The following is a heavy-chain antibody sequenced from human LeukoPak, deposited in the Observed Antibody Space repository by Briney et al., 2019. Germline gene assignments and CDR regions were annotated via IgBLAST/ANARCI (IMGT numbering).Heavy chain of an antibody. D-gene: IGHD1-20*01. CDR1: GYTFTGYY. CDR2: INPNSGGT. J-gene: IGHJ6*03. V-gene: IGHV1-2*02. CDR3: AGLYNWYGGPPPYYYMDV. Sequence: GASVKVSCKASGYTFTGYYMHWVRQAPGQGLEWMGWINPNSGGTNYAQKFQGRVTMTRDTSISTAYMELSRLRSDDTAVYYCAGLYNWYGGPPPYYYMDVWGKGTTVTVSS.